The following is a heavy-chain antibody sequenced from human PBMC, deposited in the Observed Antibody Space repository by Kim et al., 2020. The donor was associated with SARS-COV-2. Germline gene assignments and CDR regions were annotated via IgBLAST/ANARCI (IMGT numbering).Heavy chain of an antibody. Sequence: GGSLRLFCSASGFTFSSYAMHWVRQAPGKGLEYVSAISSNGGSTYYADSVKGRFTISRDNSKNTLYLQMSSLRAEDTAVYYCVKDAEPDFWSGYSPFDYWGHGTLVTVSS. CDR1: GFTFSSYA. CDR2: ISSNGGST. CDR3: VKDAEPDFWSGYSPFDY. D-gene: IGHD3-3*01. J-gene: IGHJ4*01. V-gene: IGHV3-64D*06.